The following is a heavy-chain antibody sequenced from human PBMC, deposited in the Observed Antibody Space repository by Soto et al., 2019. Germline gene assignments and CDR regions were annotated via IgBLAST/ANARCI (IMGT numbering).Heavy chain of an antibody. CDR2: INPSGGST. Sequence: ASVKVSCKASGGTFSSSTISWVRQAPGQGLEWMGIINPSGGSTSYAQKFQGRVTMTRDTSTSTVYMELSSLRSEDTAVYYCARSTRSGYAFDIWGQGTMVTVSS. V-gene: IGHV1-46*01. J-gene: IGHJ3*02. CDR3: ARSTRSGYAFDI. D-gene: IGHD3-10*01. CDR1: GGTFSSST.